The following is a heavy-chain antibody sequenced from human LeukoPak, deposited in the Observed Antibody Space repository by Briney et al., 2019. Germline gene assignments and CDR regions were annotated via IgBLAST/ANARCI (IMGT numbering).Heavy chain of an antibody. CDR2: ISYDGSNK. D-gene: IGHD6-19*01. CDR1: GFTFSSYA. CDR3: ARGRGSGWYVGSFDY. V-gene: IGHV3-30-3*01. J-gene: IGHJ4*02. Sequence: PGGSLRLSCAASGFTFSSYAMHWVRQAPGKGLEWVAVISYDGSNKYYADSVKGRFTISRDNSKNTLYLQMNSLRAEDTAVYYCARGRGSGWYVGSFDYWGQGTLVTVSS.